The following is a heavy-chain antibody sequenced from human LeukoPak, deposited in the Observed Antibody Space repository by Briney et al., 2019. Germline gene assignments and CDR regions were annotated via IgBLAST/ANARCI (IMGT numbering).Heavy chain of an antibody. Sequence: GGSLRLSCAASGYTFSSYAMSWVRQAPGKGLEWVSAISGSGGSTYYADSVKGRFTISRDNSKNTLYLQMNSLRAEDTAVYYCAKEGLNYYDSSGYPSDYWGQETLVTVSS. CDR2: ISGSGGST. D-gene: IGHD3-22*01. V-gene: IGHV3-23*01. CDR1: GYTFSSYA. CDR3: AKEGLNYYDSSGYPSDY. J-gene: IGHJ4*02.